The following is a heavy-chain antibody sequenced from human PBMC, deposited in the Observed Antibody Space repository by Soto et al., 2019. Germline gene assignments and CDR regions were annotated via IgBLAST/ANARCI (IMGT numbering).Heavy chain of an antibody. Sequence: GESLKISCKGSGYSFTSYWIGWVRQMPGKGLEWMGIIYPGDSDTRYSPSFQGQVTISADKSISTAYLQWSSLKASDTAMYYCASSSTVTTYPDAFDIWGQGTMVTVSS. J-gene: IGHJ3*02. V-gene: IGHV5-51*01. D-gene: IGHD4-17*01. CDR3: ASSSTVTTYPDAFDI. CDR1: GYSFTSYW. CDR2: IYPGDSDT.